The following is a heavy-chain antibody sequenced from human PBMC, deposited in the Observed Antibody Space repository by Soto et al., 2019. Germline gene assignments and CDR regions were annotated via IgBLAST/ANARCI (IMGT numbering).Heavy chain of an antibody. V-gene: IGHV2-5*02. J-gene: IGHJ4*02. D-gene: IGHD5-18*01. CDR2: IYWDDDK. Sequence: QITLKESGPTRVKPTQTLALTCTFSGFSLTTSGVGVGWIRKTPGKALAWLAVIYWDDDKRYNPSLKNRLTITKDTSKNQVVLIMVDVDPVDTATYFCAHRGYMYGNWDHGYFDYWGQGTLVTVSS. CDR1: GFSLTTSGVG. CDR3: AHRGYMYGNWDHGYFDY.